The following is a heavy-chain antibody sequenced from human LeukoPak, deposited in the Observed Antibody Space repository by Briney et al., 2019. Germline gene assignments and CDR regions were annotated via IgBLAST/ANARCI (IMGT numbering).Heavy chain of an antibody. Sequence: ASVKVSCKASGYTFTSYGISWARQAPGQGLEWMGSISAYNGNTNYAQKLQGRVTMTADTSTSTAYMELRSLRSDDTAVYYCARAASSGWYNDYWGQGTLVTVSS. CDR2: ISAYNGNT. D-gene: IGHD6-19*01. J-gene: IGHJ4*02. CDR3: ARAASSGWYNDY. CDR1: GYTFTSYG. V-gene: IGHV1-18*01.